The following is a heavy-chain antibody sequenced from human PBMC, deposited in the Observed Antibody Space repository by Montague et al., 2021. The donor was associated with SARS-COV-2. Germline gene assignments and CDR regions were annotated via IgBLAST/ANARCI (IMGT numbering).Heavy chain of an antibody. Sequence: SETLSLTCAVYGGSFSGYYWSWIRQPPGKGLEWIGEINHSGSTYYNPSLKSRVTISVDTSKNQFSLKLSSVTAADTAVYYCARSLNQQWLRFPPGAFFGYWGQGTLVTVSS. CDR1: GGSFSGYY. V-gene: IGHV4-34*01. D-gene: IGHD6-19*01. CDR2: INHSGST. J-gene: IGHJ4*02. CDR3: ARSLNQQWLRFPPGAFFGY.